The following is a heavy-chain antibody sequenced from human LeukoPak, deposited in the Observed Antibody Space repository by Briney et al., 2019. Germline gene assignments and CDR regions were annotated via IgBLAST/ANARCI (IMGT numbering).Heavy chain of an antibody. CDR2: INHSGST. J-gene: IGHJ6*02. V-gene: IGHV4-34*01. CDR1: GGSFSGYY. Sequence: SETPSLTCAVYGGSFSGYYWSWIRQPPGKGLEWLGEINHSGSTNYNPSLKSRVTISVDTSKNQFSLKLSSVSAADTAVYYCARFEYYDFWSGYYYYYGMDAWGQGTTVTVS. D-gene: IGHD3-3*01. CDR3: ARFEYYDFWSGYYYYYGMDA.